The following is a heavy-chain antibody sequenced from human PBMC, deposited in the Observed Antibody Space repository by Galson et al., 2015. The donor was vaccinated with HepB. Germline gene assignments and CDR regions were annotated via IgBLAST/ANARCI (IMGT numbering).Heavy chain of an antibody. CDR1: GGSFSGYY. CDR3: ATSTGAIAAAGFTPRAHLDY. D-gene: IGHD6-13*01. V-gene: IGHV4-34*01. Sequence: SETLSLTCAVYGGSFSGYYWSWVRQPPGKGLEWIGEINHSGSTNYNPSLKSRVTISVDTSKNQFSLKLSSVTAADTAVYYCATSTGAIAAAGFTPRAHLDYWGQGTLVTVSS. CDR2: INHSGST. J-gene: IGHJ4*02.